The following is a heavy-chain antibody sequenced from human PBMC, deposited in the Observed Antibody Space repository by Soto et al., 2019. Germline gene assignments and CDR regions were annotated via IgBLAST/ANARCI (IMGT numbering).Heavy chain of an antibody. D-gene: IGHD2-2*01. CDR3: ARNQYQLLYYYYGMDV. CDR2: INPNSGGT. CDR1: GCTFTGYY. J-gene: IGHJ6*02. V-gene: IGHV1-2*02. Sequence: GASVKVSCKASGCTFTGYYMHWVRQAPGQGLEWMGWINPNSGGTNYAQKFQGRVTMTRDTSISTAYMELSRLRSDDTAVYYCARNQYQLLYYYYGMDVWGQGTTVTVSS.